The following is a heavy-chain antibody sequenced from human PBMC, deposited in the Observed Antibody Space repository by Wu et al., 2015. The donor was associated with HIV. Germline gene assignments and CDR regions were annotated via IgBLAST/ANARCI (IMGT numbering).Heavy chain of an antibody. CDR1: GYTPTELS. J-gene: IGHJ4*02. CDR3: ATKSTTGIWRRRAQMTAFDY. V-gene: IGHV1-24*01. D-gene: IGHD1-1*01. Sequence: QVQLVQSGAEVKKPGASVKVSCKVSGYTPTELSMHWVRQAPGKGLEWMGGFDPEDGETIYAQKFQGRVTMTEDTSTDTAYMELSSLRSEDTAVYYCATKSTTGIWRRRAQMTAFDYWGQGTLVTVSS. CDR2: FDPEDGET.